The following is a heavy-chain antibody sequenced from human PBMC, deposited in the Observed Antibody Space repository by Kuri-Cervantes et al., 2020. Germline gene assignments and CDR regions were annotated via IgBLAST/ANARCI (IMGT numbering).Heavy chain of an antibody. D-gene: IGHD3-9*01. CDR2: INSDGSST. Sequence: GGSLRLSCAASGFTFSSYWMHWVRQAPGKGLVWVSRINSDGSSTSYADSVKGRFTISRDNSKNTLYLQMNSLRAEDTAVYYCARDLFDWLTNYYYYGMDVWGQGTTVTVSS. V-gene: IGHV3-74*01. CDR1: GFTFSSYW. CDR3: ARDLFDWLTNYYYYGMDV. J-gene: IGHJ6*02.